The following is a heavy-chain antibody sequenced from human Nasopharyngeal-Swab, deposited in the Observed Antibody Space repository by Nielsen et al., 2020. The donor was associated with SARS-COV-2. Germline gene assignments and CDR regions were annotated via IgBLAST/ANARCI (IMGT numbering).Heavy chain of an antibody. J-gene: IGHJ6*02. CDR3: ASAYCSGGSCYPPYWYGMDV. CDR1: GGPFSSYA. CDR2: IIPLLGLA. D-gene: IGHD2-15*01. Sequence: SVQVSCKASGGPFSSYAISWVRQAPGQGLEWMGRIIPLLGLANYAQKFQGRVTITSDKSTSTAYMELSSLRSEDTAVYYCASAYCSGGSCYPPYWYGMDVWGQGTTVTVSS. V-gene: IGHV1-69*04.